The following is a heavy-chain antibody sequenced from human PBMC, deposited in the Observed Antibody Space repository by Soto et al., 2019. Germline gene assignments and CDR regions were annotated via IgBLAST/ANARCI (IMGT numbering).Heavy chain of an antibody. CDR2: IYYSGST. CDR1: GGSISSGGYY. D-gene: IGHD3-9*01. V-gene: IGHV4-31*03. CDR3: ARGEVLRYFDWLLFPWFDP. J-gene: IGHJ5*02. Sequence: LSLTCTVSGGSISSGGYYWSWIRQHPGKGLEWIGYIYYSGSTYYNPSLKSRVTISVDTSKNQFSLKLSSVTAADTAVYYCARGEVLRYFDWLLFPWFDPWGQGTLVTVSS.